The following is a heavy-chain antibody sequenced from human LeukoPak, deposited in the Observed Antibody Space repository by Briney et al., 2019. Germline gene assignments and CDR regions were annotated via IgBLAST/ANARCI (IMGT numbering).Heavy chain of an antibody. CDR2: INPNSGGR. V-gene: IGHV1-2*02. D-gene: IGHD6-19*01. J-gene: IGHJ4*02. CDR3: ARDLSGAVTGPLDY. Sequence: GASVKVSCKASGYTFTGYYMHWVRQAPGQGLEWMGWINPNSGGRKYPQQFQGRVTMTRDTSIRTTYMELSSLRSDDTAVYYCARDLSGAVTGPLDYWGQGTLVTVSS. CDR1: GYTFTGYY.